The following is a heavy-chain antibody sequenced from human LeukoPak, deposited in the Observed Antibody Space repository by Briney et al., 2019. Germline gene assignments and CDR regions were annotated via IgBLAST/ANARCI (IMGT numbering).Heavy chain of an antibody. D-gene: IGHD3-16*01. Sequence: AETLSLTCTVSGGSMSSRSYYWGWIRQPPGKGLEWIGKISDSGSTYYSPSLRSRVTISIDMSKNQFSLKLSSVTATDTAVYYCARGDKVLDYFDYWGQGTLVTVSS. CDR3: ARGDKVLDYFDY. V-gene: IGHV4-39*01. CDR1: GGSMSSRSYY. J-gene: IGHJ4*02. CDR2: ISDSGST.